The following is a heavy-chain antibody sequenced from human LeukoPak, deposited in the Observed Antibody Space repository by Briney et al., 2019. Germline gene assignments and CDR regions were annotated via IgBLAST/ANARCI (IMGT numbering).Heavy chain of an antibody. CDR2: IYHSGST. V-gene: IGHV4-30-2*01. CDR3: ARLRYFDWLLFDP. J-gene: IGHJ5*02. D-gene: IGHD3-9*01. CDR1: GGSISSGGYS. Sequence: SETLSLTCAVSGGSISSGGYSWSWIRQPPGKGLEWIGYIYHSGSTYYNPSLKSRVTISVDRSKNQFSLKLSSVTAADTAVYYCARLRYFDWLLFDPWGQGTLVTVSS.